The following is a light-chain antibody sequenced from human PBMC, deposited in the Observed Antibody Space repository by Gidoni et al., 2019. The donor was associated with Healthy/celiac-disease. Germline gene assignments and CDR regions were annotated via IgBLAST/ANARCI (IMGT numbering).Light chain of an antibody. J-gene: IGKJ1*01. CDR3: KPYNSYWT. Sequence: DIQLTQCPSTLSSSVGDRVTITCRASQSLSSWLAWYQLQPGKAPKLLIYTASSLESGVPTMFNGSGSETAFTLTISSLQPYDFATYCCKPYNSYWTFAQWTQVGIK. CDR2: TAS. CDR1: QSLSSW. V-gene: IGKV1-5*03.